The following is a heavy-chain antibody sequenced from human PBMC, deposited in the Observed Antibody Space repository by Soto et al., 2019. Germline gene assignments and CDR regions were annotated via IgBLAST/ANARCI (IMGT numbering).Heavy chain of an antibody. CDR1: GYSFIDYW. D-gene: IGHD3-22*01. CDR2: IYPGDSDT. Sequence: PGESLKISCKGSGYSFIDYWIGWVRQVPGKGLEWMGVIYPGDSDTRYSPSFQGHVTISADKSISTAYLQWSTLKASDTAKYYCARGYYDSSGYYYFDNWGQGTLVTVSS. J-gene: IGHJ4*02. CDR3: ARGYYDSSGYYYFDN. V-gene: IGHV5-51*01.